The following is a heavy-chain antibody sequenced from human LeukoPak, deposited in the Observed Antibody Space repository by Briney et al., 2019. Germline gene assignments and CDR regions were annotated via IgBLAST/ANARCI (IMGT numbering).Heavy chain of an antibody. CDR1: GYTFTSYD. CDR3: ARGYGGSGSYYQGY. V-gene: IGHV1-8*01. CDR2: MNLNSGNT. D-gene: IGHD3-10*01. J-gene: IGHJ4*02. Sequence: ASVKVSCKASGYTFTSYDINWVRQATGQGLEWMGWMNLNSGNTGYAQKFQGRVTMTRNTSISTAYMELSSLRSEDTAVYYCARGYGGSGSYYQGYWGQGTLVTVSS.